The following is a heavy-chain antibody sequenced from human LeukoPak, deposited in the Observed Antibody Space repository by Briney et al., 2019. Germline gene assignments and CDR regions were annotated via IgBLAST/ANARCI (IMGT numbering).Heavy chain of an antibody. V-gene: IGHV4-38-2*01. J-gene: IGHJ4*02. D-gene: IGHD1-14*01. CDR3: ARLGTTRAY. Sequence: PSETLSLTCAVSGYSISSGYYWGWIRQPPGKGLEWIGSIYHSGSTYYNPSLKSRVTISVDTSKNQFSLKLSSVTAADTAVYYCARLGTTRAYWGQGTLVTVSS. CDR1: GYSISSGYY. CDR2: IYHSGST.